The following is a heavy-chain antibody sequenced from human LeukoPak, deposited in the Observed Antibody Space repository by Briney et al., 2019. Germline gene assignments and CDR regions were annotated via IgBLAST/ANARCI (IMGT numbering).Heavy chain of an antibody. J-gene: IGHJ4*02. CDR3: ARDLYYDSSGYPFDY. CDR1: GFTFSSYS. D-gene: IGHD3-22*01. Sequence: GGSLRLSCAASGFTFSSYSMNWVRQAPGKGLEWVSSISSSSSYIYYADSVKGRFTISRDNAKNSLCLQMNSLRAEDTAVYYCARDLYYDSSGYPFDYWGQGTLVTVSS. CDR2: ISSSSSYI. V-gene: IGHV3-21*01.